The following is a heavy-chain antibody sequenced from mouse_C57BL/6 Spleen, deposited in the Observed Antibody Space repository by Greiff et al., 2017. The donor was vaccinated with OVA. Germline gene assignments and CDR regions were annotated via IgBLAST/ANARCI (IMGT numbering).Heavy chain of an antibody. CDR1: GFTFSDYG. J-gene: IGHJ4*01. D-gene: IGHD2-5*01. CDR2: ISSGSSTI. Sequence: EVKLVESGGGLVKPGGSLKLSCAASGFTFSDYGMHWVRQAPEKGLEWVAYISSGSSTIYYADTVKGRFTISRDNAKNTLFLQMTSMRSEDTAMYYCARNSNYFMDYWGQGTSVTVSS. V-gene: IGHV5-17*01. CDR3: ARNSNYFMDY.